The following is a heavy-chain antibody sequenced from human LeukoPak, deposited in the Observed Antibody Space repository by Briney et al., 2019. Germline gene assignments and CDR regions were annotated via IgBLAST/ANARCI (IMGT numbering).Heavy chain of an antibody. CDR3: ATRGTYYYDNSGYWGFDY. V-gene: IGHV3-53*01. D-gene: IGHD3-22*01. J-gene: IGHJ4*02. CDR1: GFTVSSNY. Sequence: GGSLRLSCAASGFTVSSNYMSWVRQAPGKGLEWVSVIYSGGSTYYADSVKGRFTISRDNSKNTLYLQMNSLRAEDTAVYYCATRGTYYYDNSGYWGFDYWGQGTLVTVSS. CDR2: IYSGGST.